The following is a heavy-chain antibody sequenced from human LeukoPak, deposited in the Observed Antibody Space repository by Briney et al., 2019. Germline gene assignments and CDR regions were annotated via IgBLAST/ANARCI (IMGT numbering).Heavy chain of an antibody. CDR1: GFAFSRSG. CDR2: VWYDGSNK. J-gene: IGHJ4*02. V-gene: IGHV3-33*01. D-gene: IGHD6-13*01. CDR3: ARDPKYSNSWFFDY. Sequence: GGSLRLSCAASGFAFSRSGMHWVRQAPGKGLEWVAVVWYDGSNKHYADSVKGRFTISRDNSNNTLYLQMNSLRAEDTAVCYCARDPKYSNSWFFDYWGQGTLVTASS.